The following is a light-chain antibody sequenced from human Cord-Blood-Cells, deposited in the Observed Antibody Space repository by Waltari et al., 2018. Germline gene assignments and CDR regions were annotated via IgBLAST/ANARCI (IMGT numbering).Light chain of an antibody. CDR3: QQANSLPLT. Sequence: DIQMTQSPSSVSASVGDRVTITCRASKGISSWLAWYQQKPEKAPKLLIYAASSLQSGVPSSFGRSGSGTDGTLTISSLQPENFATYYCQQANSLPLTFAAGTKVEIK. CDR2: AAS. V-gene: IGKV1-12*01. CDR1: KGISSW. J-gene: IGKJ4*01.